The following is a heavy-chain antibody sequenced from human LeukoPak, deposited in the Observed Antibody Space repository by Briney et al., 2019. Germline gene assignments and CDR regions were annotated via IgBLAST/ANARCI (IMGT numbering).Heavy chain of an antibody. CDR2: ISSSSSYT. Sequence: GGSLRLSCAVAGFTFSDYYMRWIRQAAGKGLGWVSYISSSSSYTIYAASGEGRFTISSDNAKNTLYLQMHSLRAEDTAVYYCARIYGSGSYHPFDPWGQGTLVTVSS. J-gene: IGHJ5*02. V-gene: IGHV3-11*06. CDR3: ARIYGSGSYHPFDP. CDR1: GFTFSDYY. D-gene: IGHD3-10*01.